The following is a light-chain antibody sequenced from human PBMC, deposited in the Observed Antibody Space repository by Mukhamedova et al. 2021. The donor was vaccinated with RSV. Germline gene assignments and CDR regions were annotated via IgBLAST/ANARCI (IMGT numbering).Light chain of an antibody. CDR3: QQYNLYPLT. Sequence: WYQRRVHGKAPKLLIYKASTVAGGVPSRFSGSGSGTEFTLTINSLEPDDYATYFCQQYNLYPLTFGGATKVDVK. J-gene: IGKJ4*01. CDR2: KAS. V-gene: IGKV1-5*03.